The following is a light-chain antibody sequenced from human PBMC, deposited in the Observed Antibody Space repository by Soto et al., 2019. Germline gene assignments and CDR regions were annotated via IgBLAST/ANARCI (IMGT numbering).Light chain of an antibody. V-gene: IGKV4-1*01. CDR2: WAS. Sequence: DIVMTQSPDSLAVSLGERATINCKSSQSLLDTSNNKNYVAWYQQKPGQPPKLLIYWASARQSGVPDRFSGGGSGTDFILTISNLQAEDVAVYYCHQYYSALYTFGQGTTLEI. CDR1: QSLLDTSNNKNY. CDR3: HQYYSALYT. J-gene: IGKJ2*01.